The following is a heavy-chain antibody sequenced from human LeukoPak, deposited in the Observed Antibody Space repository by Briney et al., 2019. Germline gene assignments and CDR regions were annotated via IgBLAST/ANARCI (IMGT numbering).Heavy chain of an antibody. CDR1: GGTFSSYA. J-gene: IGHJ5*02. Sequence: SVKASCKASGGTFSSYAIGWVRQAPGQGLEWMGGIIPIFGTANYAQKFQGRVTITTDESTSTAYMELSSLRSEDTAVYYCARDVSWLQSPWFDPWGQGTLVTVSS. CDR3: ARDVSWLQSPWFDP. D-gene: IGHD5-24*01. CDR2: IIPIFGTA. V-gene: IGHV1-69*05.